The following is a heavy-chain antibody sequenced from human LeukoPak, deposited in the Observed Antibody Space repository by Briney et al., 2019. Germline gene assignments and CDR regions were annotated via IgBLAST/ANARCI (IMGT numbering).Heavy chain of an antibody. CDR2: ISAYNGNT. Sequence: ASVKVSCKASGYTFTSYGISWVRQAPGQGLEWMGWISAYNGNTNYAQKLQGRVTMTTDTSTSTAYMELRSLRSDDTAVYYCARGPRRAYCSSTSCPLQTDYWGQETLVTVSS. CDR1: GYTFTSYG. D-gene: IGHD2-2*01. V-gene: IGHV1-18*04. CDR3: ARGPRRAYCSSTSCPLQTDY. J-gene: IGHJ4*02.